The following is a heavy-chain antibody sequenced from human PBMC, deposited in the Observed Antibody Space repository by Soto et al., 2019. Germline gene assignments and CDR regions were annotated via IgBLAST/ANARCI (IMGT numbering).Heavy chain of an antibody. Sequence: QVQLQESGPGLVKPSETLSLICTVSGGSVSSGSYYWSWIRQPPGKGLEWIGYIYYSGSTNYNPSLKSRVTISVDTSKNQFSLKLSSVTAADTAVYYCARAPEQQLVLDYWGQGTLVTVSS. J-gene: IGHJ4*02. CDR1: GGSVSSGSYY. V-gene: IGHV4-61*01. D-gene: IGHD6-13*01. CDR2: IYYSGST. CDR3: ARAPEQQLVLDY.